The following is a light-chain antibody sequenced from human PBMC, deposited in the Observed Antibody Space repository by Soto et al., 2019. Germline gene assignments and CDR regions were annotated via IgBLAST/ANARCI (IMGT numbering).Light chain of an antibody. Sequence: IQMTQSPSSVSASVGDRVTITCRASQDVARWLAWYQQKPGKAPKLLIYGASSLQSGVPSRFSGSGSGTDFTLTISSLQPDDFATYYCQQAHSFPYTFGLGTKLEIK. CDR2: GAS. CDR1: QDVARW. J-gene: IGKJ2*01. CDR3: QQAHSFPYT. V-gene: IGKV1-12*02.